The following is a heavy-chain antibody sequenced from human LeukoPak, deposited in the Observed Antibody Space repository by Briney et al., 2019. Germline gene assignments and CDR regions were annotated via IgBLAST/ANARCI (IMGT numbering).Heavy chain of an antibody. CDR1: GFFFSNFV. CDR3: AKVRGGSIAAAVD. CDR2: ITGNGADT. V-gene: IGHV3-23*01. J-gene: IGHJ4*02. D-gene: IGHD6-13*01. Sequence: PGGSLRLSCAGSGFFFSNFVMNWVRQAPGKGLEWIAAITGNGADTYYADSVKGRFTISRDNSKNTLYLQMNSLRAEDTAVYYCAKVRGGSIAAAVDWGQGTLVTVSS.